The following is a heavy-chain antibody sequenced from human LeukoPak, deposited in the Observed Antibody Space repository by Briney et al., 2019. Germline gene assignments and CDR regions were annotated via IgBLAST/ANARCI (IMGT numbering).Heavy chain of an antibody. CDR1: GFTFNSYS. J-gene: IGHJ4*02. Sequence: PGGSLRLSCAASGFTFNSYSMCWVRQAPGKGLEWVAFISYDGSNKYYADSVEGRFTISRDNSKNTLYLQMNSLRAEDTAVYYCARADLGSCSGGSCYGHYWGQGTLVTVSS. D-gene: IGHD2-15*01. V-gene: IGHV3-30*03. CDR2: ISYDGSNK. CDR3: ARADLGSCSGGSCYGHY.